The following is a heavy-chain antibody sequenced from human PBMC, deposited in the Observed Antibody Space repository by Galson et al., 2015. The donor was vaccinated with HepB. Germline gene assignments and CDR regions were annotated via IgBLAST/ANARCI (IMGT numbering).Heavy chain of an antibody. CDR2: ISGSGGST. Sequence: SLRLSCAASGFTFSSYTMSWVRQAPGKGLEWVSAISGSGGSTYYADSVKGRFTISRDNSKNTLYLQMNSLRAEDTAVYYCAKDGFIDFWTGYYPYYYYYMDVWGKGTTVTVSS. V-gene: IGHV3-23*01. CDR1: GFTFSSYT. J-gene: IGHJ6*03. CDR3: AKDGFIDFWTGYYPYYYYYMDV. D-gene: IGHD3/OR15-3a*01.